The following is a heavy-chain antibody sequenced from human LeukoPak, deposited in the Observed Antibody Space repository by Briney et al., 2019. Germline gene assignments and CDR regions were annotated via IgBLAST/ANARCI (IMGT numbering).Heavy chain of an antibody. CDR3: ARISLSGFWSTLNAFDI. CDR2: ISSYNGNT. D-gene: IGHD5-12*01. CDR1: GSTFKNYG. Sequence: ASVKVSSKASGSTFKNYGISWVRQAPGQGLEWMGWISSYNGNTNYSQKFQGRVTMTTDTSTDTAYVEVRSLRSDDTALYYCARISLSGFWSTLNAFDIWGQGTMVTVSP. V-gene: IGHV1-18*01. J-gene: IGHJ3*02.